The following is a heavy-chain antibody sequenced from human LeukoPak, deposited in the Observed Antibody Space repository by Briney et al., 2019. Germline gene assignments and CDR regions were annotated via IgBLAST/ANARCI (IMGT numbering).Heavy chain of an antibody. V-gene: IGHV3-30*02. CDR2: IRYDGSNK. Sequence: GGSLRLSCAASGFTFSSYGMHWVRQAPGKGLEWVAFIRYDGSNKYYADSVKGRFTISRDNSKNTLYLQMNSLRAEDTAVYYCAKMAWAARLFDYWGQGTLVTVSS. J-gene: IGHJ4*02. D-gene: IGHD6-6*01. CDR3: AKMAWAARLFDY. CDR1: GFTFSSYG.